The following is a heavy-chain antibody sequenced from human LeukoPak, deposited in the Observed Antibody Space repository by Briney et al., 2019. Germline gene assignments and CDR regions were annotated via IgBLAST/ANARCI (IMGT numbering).Heavy chain of an antibody. CDR2: ISWNSGSI. D-gene: IGHD3-22*01. CDR3: AKGIVVVISSPFDY. Sequence: GRSLRLSCAASGFTFYDYAMHWVRHAPGKGLEWVSGISWNSGSIGYADSVKGRFTISRDNAKNSLYLQMNSLRAEDTALYYCAKGIVVVISSPFDYWGQGTLVTVSS. V-gene: IGHV3-9*01. CDR1: GFTFYDYA. J-gene: IGHJ4*02.